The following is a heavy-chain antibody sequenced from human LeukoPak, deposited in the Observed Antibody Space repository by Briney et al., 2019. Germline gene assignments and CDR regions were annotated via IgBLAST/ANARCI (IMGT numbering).Heavy chain of an antibody. Sequence: SETLSLTCTVSGGSISSYYWTWIRQPAEKGLEWIGRIYTSGSTNYNPSLKSRVTMSVDTSKNQFYLMLSSMTAADTAVYYCARETTAYCEFWSGYYGWFDPWGQGTLVTVS. CDR2: IYTSGST. V-gene: IGHV4-4*07. CDR1: GGSISSYY. CDR3: ARETTAYCEFWSGYYGWFDP. D-gene: IGHD3-3*01. J-gene: IGHJ5*02.